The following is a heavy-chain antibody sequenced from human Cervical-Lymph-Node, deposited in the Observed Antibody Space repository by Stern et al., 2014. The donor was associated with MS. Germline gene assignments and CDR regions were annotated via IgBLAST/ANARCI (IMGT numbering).Heavy chain of an antibody. Sequence: QMQLVQSGPGVKKPGSSVKVSCKTSGGTFRSYTINWVRQAPGQGLEWMGAIIPLFGTGNYAQRFQGTITIPADESTSTAYMELSSLRSDDTAVYYCARRSRRISCSATCYGAPDIWGQGTMIMVSS. V-gene: IGHV1-69*01. J-gene: IGHJ3*02. CDR3: ARRSRRISCSATCYGAPDI. CDR2: IIPLFGTG. CDR1: GGTFRSYT. D-gene: IGHD2-2*01.